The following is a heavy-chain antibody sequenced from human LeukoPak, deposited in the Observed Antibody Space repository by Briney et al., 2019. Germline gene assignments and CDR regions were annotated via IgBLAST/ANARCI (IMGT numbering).Heavy chain of an antibody. CDR3: ASNIVVVPYYYYYMDV. J-gene: IGHJ6*03. D-gene: IGHD2-2*01. CDR1: GGSISSGSYY. V-gene: IGHV4-61*02. Sequence: SETLSLTCTVSGGSISSGSYYWSWIRQPAGKGLEWIGRIYTSGSTNYNPSLKSRVTISVDTSKNQFSLKLSSVTAADTAVYYCASNIVVVPYYYYYMDVWGKGTTVTVSS. CDR2: IYTSGST.